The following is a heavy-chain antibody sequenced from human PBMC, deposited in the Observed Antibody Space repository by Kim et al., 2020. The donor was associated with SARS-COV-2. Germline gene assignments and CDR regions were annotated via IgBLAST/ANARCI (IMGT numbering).Heavy chain of an antibody. V-gene: IGHV4-59*08. D-gene: IGHD6-19*01. CDR1: GGSISSYY. CDR3: ARQGYSSGWYRTNYYYGMDV. Sequence: SETLSLTCTVSGGSISSYYWSWIRQPPGNGLEWIGYIYYSGSTNYNPSLKSRVTISVDTSKNQFSLKLSSVTAADTAVYYCARQGYSSGWYRTNYYYGMDVWGRGTTVTVSS. CDR2: IYYSGST. J-gene: IGHJ6*02.